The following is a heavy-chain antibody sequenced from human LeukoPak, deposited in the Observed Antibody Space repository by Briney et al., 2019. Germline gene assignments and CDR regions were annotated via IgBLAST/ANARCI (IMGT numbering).Heavy chain of an antibody. V-gene: IGHV4-34*01. Sequence: PSETLSLTCAVYGGSFSGYYWSWIRQPPGKGLEWIGEINHSGSTNYNPSLKSRVTISVDTSKNQFSLKLSSVTAAVTAVYYCARGKYPGYSSGWGKRYFDYWGQGTLVTVSS. CDR2: INHSGST. CDR1: GGSFSGYY. CDR3: ARGKYPGYSSGWGKRYFDY. D-gene: IGHD6-19*01. J-gene: IGHJ4*02.